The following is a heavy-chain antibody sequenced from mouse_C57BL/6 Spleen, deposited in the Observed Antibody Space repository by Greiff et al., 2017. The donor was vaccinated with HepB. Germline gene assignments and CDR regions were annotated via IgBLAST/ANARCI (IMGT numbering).Heavy chain of an antibody. CDR1: GYSFTGYY. V-gene: IGHV1-42*01. J-gene: IGHJ4*01. CDR2: INPSTGGT. D-gene: IGHD1-1*02. Sequence: VQLQQSGPELVKPGASVKISCKASGYSFTGYYMNWVKQSPEKSLEWIGEINPSTGGTTYNQKFKAKATLTVDKSSSTAYMQLKSLTSEGSAVYYCARYGDYYAMDYWGQGASVTVST. CDR3: ARYGDYYAMDY.